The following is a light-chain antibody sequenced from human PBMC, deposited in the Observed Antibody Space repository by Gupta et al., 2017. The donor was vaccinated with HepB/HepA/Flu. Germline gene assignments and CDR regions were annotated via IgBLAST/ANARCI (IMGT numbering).Light chain of an antibody. J-gene: IGKJ5*01. Sequence: DIVMTQSPLSLPVIPGEPASISCRSSQSLLHSNGYNYLDWYLQKPGQSPQLLIYLGSNRASGVPDRFSGSGSGTDFTLKISRVEAEDVGVYYCMQALQTSITFGQGTRLEIK. CDR2: LGS. CDR3: MQALQTSIT. CDR1: QSLLHSNGYNY. V-gene: IGKV2-28*01.